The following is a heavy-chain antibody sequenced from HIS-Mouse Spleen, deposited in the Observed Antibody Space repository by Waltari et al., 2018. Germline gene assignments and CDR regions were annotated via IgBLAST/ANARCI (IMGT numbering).Heavy chain of an antibody. D-gene: IGHD1-20*01. CDR3: ARDHRNNWAIRD. CDR2: VSYDGSNK. V-gene: IGHV3-30-3*01. J-gene: IGHJ4*02. Sequence: QVQLVESGGGVVQPGRSLRLSCAASGFTFSSYAMHWVRQAPGKGLAWVAVVSYDGSNKYYADSVKGRFTISRDNSKNTLYLQMNSLRAEDTAVYYCARDHRNNWAIRDWGQGTLVTVSS. CDR1: GFTFSSYA.